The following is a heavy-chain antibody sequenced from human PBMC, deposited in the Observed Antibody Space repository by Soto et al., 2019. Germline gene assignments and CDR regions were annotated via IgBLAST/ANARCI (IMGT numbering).Heavy chain of an antibody. V-gene: IGHV3-66*01. J-gene: IGHJ4*02. CDR3: SRDPWAADF. CDR2: IYSGGST. Sequence: EVQLVESGGGLVQPGGSLRLSCAASGFTVSTKYMSWVRQAPGKGLEWVSVIYSGGSTFYADSVRGRFTISRDNSKNTVKLQMNSLGAEDPGVYYCSRDPWAADFWGQGTLGNGSP. CDR1: GFTVSTKY. D-gene: IGHD3-16*01.